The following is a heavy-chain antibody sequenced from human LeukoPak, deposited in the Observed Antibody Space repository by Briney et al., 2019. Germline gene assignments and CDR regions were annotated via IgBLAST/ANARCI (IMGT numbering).Heavy chain of an antibody. Sequence: GESLKISCKGSGYSFSVYWIGWVRQMPGKGLEWMGIIYPGDSTIRYSPSFQGQVSISADGSSSTAYLQWDSLQASDTAMYYCAKSGGVRESTLYFDYWGQGTLVTVSS. CDR3: AKSGGVRESTLYFDY. CDR2: IYPGDSTI. CDR1: GYSFSVYW. V-gene: IGHV5-51*06. D-gene: IGHD3-3*01. J-gene: IGHJ4*02.